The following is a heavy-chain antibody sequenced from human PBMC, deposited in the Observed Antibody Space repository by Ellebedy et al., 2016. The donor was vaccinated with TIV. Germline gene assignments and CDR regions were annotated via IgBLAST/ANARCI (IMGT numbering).Heavy chain of an antibody. Sequence: GESLKISCAASGFTFSTYAMIWVRQAPGKGLEWVSTIINNGGSAYYADSVKGRFTISRDNSKNTLYLQMNSLRADDTAVYYCAKGRGLKMGDWCFDLWGRGTLVAVSS. CDR1: GFTFSTYA. J-gene: IGHJ2*01. D-gene: IGHD3-10*01. V-gene: IGHV3-23*01. CDR2: IINNGGSA. CDR3: AKGRGLKMGDWCFDL.